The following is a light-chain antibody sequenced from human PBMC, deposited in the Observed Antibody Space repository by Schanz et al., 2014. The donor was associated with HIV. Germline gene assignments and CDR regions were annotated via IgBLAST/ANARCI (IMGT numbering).Light chain of an antibody. Sequence: QSVLTQPPSASGTPGQRVTISCSGSSSNVGSNTVNWYQHLPRTAPRLLMYANNQRASGVPDRFSGSGSGTSASLAITGLRSEDEADYYCSSFAGSNIPWVFGGGTKLTVL. CDR3: SSFAGSNIPWV. CDR2: ANN. CDR1: SSNVGSNT. J-gene: IGLJ3*02. V-gene: IGLV1-44*01.